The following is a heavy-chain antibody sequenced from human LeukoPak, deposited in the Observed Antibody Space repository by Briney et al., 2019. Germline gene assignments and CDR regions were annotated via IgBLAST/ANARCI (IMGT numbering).Heavy chain of an antibody. Sequence: PGGSLRLSCAASGFTYSGSAMHWVRQASGKGLEWVGRIRSKANSYATAYAASVKGRFTISRDDSKNTAYLQMNSLKTEDTAVYYCTCHFWSGCYIDYWGQGTLVTVSS. CDR3: TCHFWSGCYIDY. D-gene: IGHD3-3*01. CDR2: IRSKANSYAT. CDR1: GFTYSGSA. V-gene: IGHV3-73*01. J-gene: IGHJ4*02.